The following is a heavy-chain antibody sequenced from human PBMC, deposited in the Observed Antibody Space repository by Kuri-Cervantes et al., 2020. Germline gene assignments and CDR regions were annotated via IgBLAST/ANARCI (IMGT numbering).Heavy chain of an antibody. V-gene: IGHV5-51*01. CDR3: ARRFAPDVGVQGGDSWHFDR. J-gene: IGHJ2*01. CDR1: GHTFAGHW. D-gene: IGHD2-21*02. CDR2: IYPGDSDT. Sequence: GESLKISCKGPGHTFAGHWIGWVRQMPGKGLEWMGIIYPGDSDTRYSPSFQGQVTISADRSINTAYLQWSSLKASDTAMYYCARRFAPDVGVQGGDSWHFDRWGRGTLVTVSS.